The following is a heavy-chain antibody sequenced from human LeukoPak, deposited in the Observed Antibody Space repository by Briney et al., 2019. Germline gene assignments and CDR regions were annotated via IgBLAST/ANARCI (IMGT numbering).Heavy chain of an antibody. CDR2: INSDGINT. D-gene: IGHD3-3*01. CDR3: AKDNFGVVRN. V-gene: IGHV3-74*01. J-gene: IGHJ4*02. Sequence: GGSLRLSCAASGFTFSNYWMHWVRQAPGKGLVWVSRINSDGINTSYADSVKGRFTISRDNSKNSLYLQMNSLRTEDTALYYCAKDNFGVVRNWGQGTLVTVSS. CDR1: GFTFSNYW.